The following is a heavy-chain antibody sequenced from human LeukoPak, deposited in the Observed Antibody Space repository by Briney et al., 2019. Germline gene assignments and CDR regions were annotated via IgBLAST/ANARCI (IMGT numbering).Heavy chain of an antibody. D-gene: IGHD3-10*02. CDR2: INSDGSGT. Sequence: PGGSLRLSCAASGFTFSSYWMHWVRQAPGKGLVWISRINSDGSGTSYADSVKGRFTISRDNAKNTLYLQMNSLRAEDTAVYYCARDMLGFAYFDLWGRGTLVTVSS. CDR1: GFTFSSYW. J-gene: IGHJ2*01. CDR3: ARDMLGFAYFDL. V-gene: IGHV3-74*01.